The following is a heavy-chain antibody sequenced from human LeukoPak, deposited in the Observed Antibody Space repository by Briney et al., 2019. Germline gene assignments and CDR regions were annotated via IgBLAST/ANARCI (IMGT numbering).Heavy chain of an antibody. CDR2: ISSSSSYI. D-gene: IGHD5-18*01. V-gene: IGHV3-21*01. CDR1: GFTFSSYT. J-gene: IGHJ4*02. Sequence: GGSLRLSCAASGFTFSSYTMKWVRQAPGKGLEWVSSISSSSSYIYYADSMKGRFTISRDTAKNTLYLQMNSLRAEDTAVYYCVRVHVGTDMVDIDYWGQGTLVTVSS. CDR3: VRVHVGTDMVDIDY.